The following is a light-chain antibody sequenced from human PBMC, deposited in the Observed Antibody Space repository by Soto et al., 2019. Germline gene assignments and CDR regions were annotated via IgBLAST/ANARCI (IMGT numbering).Light chain of an antibody. CDR3: CSYAGIGTYV. J-gene: IGLJ2*01. V-gene: IGLV2-23*01. Sequence: QSALTQPASVSGSPGQSITISCIGTSSDVGTYILVSWYQQLPARAPKLMIYEDTKRPSGVSDRFSGSKSGTTASLTISGLQADDADDYYRCSYAGIGTYVFGGGTKLTVL. CDR2: EDT. CDR1: SSDVGTYIL.